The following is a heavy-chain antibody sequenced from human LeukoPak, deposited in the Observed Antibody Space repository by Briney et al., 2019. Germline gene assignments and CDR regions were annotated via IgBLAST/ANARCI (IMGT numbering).Heavy chain of an antibody. CDR1: GDSIISNTFS. V-gene: IGHV4-39*01. Sequence: SGTLSLTCTVSGDSIISNTFSWGWIRQPPGQGLEWNVNVSYTGDTYYNPSLKSRVSMSADTSKNPFSLKVNSVAAADTALYFCVSVDGSGYSPYWGRGTLVTVSS. J-gene: IGHJ4*02. CDR2: VSYTGDT. D-gene: IGHD5-18*01. CDR3: VSVDGSGYSPY.